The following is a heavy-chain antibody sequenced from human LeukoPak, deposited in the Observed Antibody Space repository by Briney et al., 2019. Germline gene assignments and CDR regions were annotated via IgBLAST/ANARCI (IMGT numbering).Heavy chain of an antibody. J-gene: IGHJ4*02. CDR2: ISSSSSYI. D-gene: IGHD3-22*01. CDR1: GFTFSSYS. CDR3: ARVSREYYYDSSGYAIDY. V-gene: IGHV3-21*01. Sequence: GGSLRLSCAASGFTFSSYSMNWVRQAPGKGLEGVSSISSSSSYIYYADSVKGRFTISRDNAKNSLYLQMNSLRAEDTAVYYCARVSREYYYDSSGYAIDYWGQGTLVTVSS.